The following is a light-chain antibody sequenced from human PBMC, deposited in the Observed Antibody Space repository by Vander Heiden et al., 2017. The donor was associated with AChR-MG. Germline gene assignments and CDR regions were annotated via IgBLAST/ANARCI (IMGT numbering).Light chain of an antibody. CDR3: SSYTSSSTPWV. V-gene: IGLV2-14*03. J-gene: IGLJ3*02. Sequence: QSALTPPASVSGSPGQSITLPCTGTSSDVGGYNYVSWYQQHPGKAPKLMIYDVSNRPSGVSNRFSGSKSGNTASLTISGLQAEDEADYYCSSYTSSSTPWVFGGGTKLTVL. CDR2: DVS. CDR1: SSDVGGYNY.